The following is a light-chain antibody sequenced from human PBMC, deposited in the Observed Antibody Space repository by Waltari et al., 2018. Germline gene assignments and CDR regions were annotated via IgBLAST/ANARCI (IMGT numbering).Light chain of an antibody. CDR2: DVS. Sequence: QSALTQPRSVSGSPGQSVTISCTGTSSDVGGYNYVSWYQQHPGKAPKLMFYDVSKRPSGVADRFSGSKSCHRASLTISVLQAEDEAEYYGCSYAGSYTVVFGGGTKLTVL. V-gene: IGLV2-11*01. CDR3: CSYAGSYTVV. CDR1: SSDVGGYNY. J-gene: IGLJ2*01.